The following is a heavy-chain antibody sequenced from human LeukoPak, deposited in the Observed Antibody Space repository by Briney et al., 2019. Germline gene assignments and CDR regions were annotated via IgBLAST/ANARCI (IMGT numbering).Heavy chain of an antibody. V-gene: IGHV1-18*01. CDR2: ISCYNGDT. D-gene: IGHD6-19*01. CDR3: ARDPTNTSGRYAFFDY. CDR1: GYTFTSYG. J-gene: IGHJ4*02. Sequence: ASVKVSCKASGYTFTSYGISWVRRAPGQGLEWMGWISCYNGDTHYAQKFQGRVTLTTDTSTTTAYMELRSLRSDDTALYYCARDPTNTSGRYAFFDYWGQGTLVTVSS.